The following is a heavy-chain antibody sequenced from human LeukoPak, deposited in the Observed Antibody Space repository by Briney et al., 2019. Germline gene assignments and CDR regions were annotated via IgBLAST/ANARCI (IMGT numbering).Heavy chain of an antibody. V-gene: IGHV3-30-3*01. Sequence: GGSLRLSCAASGFTFSSYAMHWVRQAPGKGLEWVAVISYDGSNKYYADSVKGRFTISRDNSKNTLYLQMNSRRAEDTAVYYCARLYGDYGYLDYWGQGTLVTVSS. CDR2: ISYDGSNK. CDR3: ARLYGDYGYLDY. J-gene: IGHJ4*02. CDR1: GFTFSSYA. D-gene: IGHD4-17*01.